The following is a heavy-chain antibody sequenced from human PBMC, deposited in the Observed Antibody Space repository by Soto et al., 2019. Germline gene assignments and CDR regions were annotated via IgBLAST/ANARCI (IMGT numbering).Heavy chain of an antibody. V-gene: IGHV3-73*01. D-gene: IGHD3-16*02. Sequence: EVQLVESGGGLVQPGESLKLSCAASGFTFSASAMHWVLQASGQGLEWVGRIRSKPNSYATAYAASVKGRCTISRDDSKTTAYLQMTTLRAEDTAVYYCTRHLSDYWGQGTLVTVSS. CDR2: IRSKPNSYAT. J-gene: IGHJ4*02. CDR1: GFTFSASA. CDR3: TRHLSDY.